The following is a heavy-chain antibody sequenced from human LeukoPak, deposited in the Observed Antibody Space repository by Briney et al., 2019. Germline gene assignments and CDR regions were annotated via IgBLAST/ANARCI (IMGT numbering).Heavy chain of an antibody. V-gene: IGHV3-21*01. Sequence: GGSLRLSCAASGFTFSSYSMNWVRQAPGKGLEWVSSISNSSSYIYYADSVKGRFTISRDNAKNSLYLQMNSLRAEDTAVYYCARLLVYGGGGEAFDYWGQGILVTVSS. D-gene: IGHD1-26*01. CDR1: GFTFSSYS. CDR2: ISNSSSYI. CDR3: ARLLVYGGGGEAFDY. J-gene: IGHJ4*02.